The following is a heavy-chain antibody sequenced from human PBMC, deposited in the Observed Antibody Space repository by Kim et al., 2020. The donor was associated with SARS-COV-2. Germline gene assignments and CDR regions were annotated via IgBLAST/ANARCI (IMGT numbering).Heavy chain of an antibody. V-gene: IGHV3-30*04. CDR3: ARDVGDYYDSSGYFDY. CDR1: GFTFSSYA. D-gene: IGHD3-22*01. CDR2: ISYDGSNK. J-gene: IGHJ4*01. Sequence: GGSLRLSCAASGFTFSSYAMHWVRQAPGKGLEWVAVISYDGSNKYYADSVKGRFTISRDNSKNTLYLQMNSLRAEDTAVYYCARDVGDYYDSSGYFDYWG.